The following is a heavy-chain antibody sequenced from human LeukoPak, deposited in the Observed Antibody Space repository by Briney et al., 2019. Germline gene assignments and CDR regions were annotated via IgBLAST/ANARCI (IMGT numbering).Heavy chain of an antibody. Sequence: SETLSLTCAVYGGSFSGYYWSWIRQPPGKGLEWIGEINHSGSTNYNPSLKSRVTISVDTSKNQFSLKLSSVTAADTAVYYCARARITMVRGVTHYYYYYMYVWGKGATVTISS. CDR2: INHSGST. D-gene: IGHD3-10*01. J-gene: IGHJ6*03. CDR3: ARARITMVRGVTHYYYYYMYV. V-gene: IGHV4-34*01. CDR1: GGSFSGYY.